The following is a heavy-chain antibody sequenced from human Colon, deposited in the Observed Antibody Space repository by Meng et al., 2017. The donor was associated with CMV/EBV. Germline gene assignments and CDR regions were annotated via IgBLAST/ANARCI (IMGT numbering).Heavy chain of an antibody. D-gene: IGHD1-1*01. CDR1: GFPISSYG. V-gene: IGHV3-30*02. CDR3: AKEGVEIEPFFDY. Sequence: GGSLRLSCVVSGFPISSYGMHWVRQAPGKGLEWVAFTRSDGSTENYADSVKGRFTVSRDNSKNTVYLQMDNLRTEDTAVYYCAKEGVEIEPFFDYWGQGTLVTVSS. CDR2: TRSDGSTE. J-gene: IGHJ4*02.